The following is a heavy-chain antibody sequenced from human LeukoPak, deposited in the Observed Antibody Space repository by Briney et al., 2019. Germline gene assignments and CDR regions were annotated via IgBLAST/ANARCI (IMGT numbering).Heavy chain of an antibody. D-gene: IGHD3-16*01. J-gene: IGHJ5*02. CDR1: GGTFSSYA. Sequence: SVRVSCKASGGTFSSYAISWVRQAPGQGLEWMGGIIPIFGTANYAQKFQGRVTITTDESTSTAYMELSSLRSEDTAVYYCARDWGSWFDPWGQGTLVTVSS. CDR3: ARDWGSWFDP. CDR2: IIPIFGTA. V-gene: IGHV1-69*05.